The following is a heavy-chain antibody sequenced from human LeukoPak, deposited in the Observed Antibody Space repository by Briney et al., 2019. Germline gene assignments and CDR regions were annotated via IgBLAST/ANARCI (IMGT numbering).Heavy chain of an antibody. CDR2: IYYSGST. CDR1: GGSISSYY. D-gene: IGHD4-23*01. V-gene: IGHV4-59*08. J-gene: IGHJ4*02. CDR3: ARGSAYVYGGNSGFDY. Sequence: PSETLSLTCTVSGGSISSYYWSWIRQPPGKGLEWIGYIYYSGSTNYNPSLKSRVTISVDTSKSQFSLKLNSVTAADTAVYYCARGSAYVYGGNSGFDYWGQGTLVTVSS.